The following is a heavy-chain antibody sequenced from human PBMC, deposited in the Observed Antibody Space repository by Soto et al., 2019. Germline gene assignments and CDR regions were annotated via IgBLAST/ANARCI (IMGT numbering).Heavy chain of an antibody. CDR1: GFTFSSYG. D-gene: IGHD4-17*01. Sequence: QVQLVESWGGVVQPGRSLRLSCAASGFTFSSYGMHWVRQAPGKGLEWVAGLSYDGSNKYYADSVKGRFTISRDNSKNTLYLQRNRLRAEDTAVYYCARLLGGVTTVTTGPAGECNYWCQGTLVTVSS. V-gene: IGHV3-30*03. CDR2: LSYDGSNK. CDR3: ARLLGGVTTVTTGPAGECNY. J-gene: IGHJ4*02.